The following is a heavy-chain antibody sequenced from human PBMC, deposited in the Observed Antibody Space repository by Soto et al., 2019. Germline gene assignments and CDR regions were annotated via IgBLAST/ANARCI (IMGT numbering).Heavy chain of an antibody. Sequence: ASVKVSCKASGYSFTNNDVSWVRQATGQGLEWMGWMNPGSGNTNYAQKLQGRVTMTTDTSTSTAYMELRSLRSDDTAVYYCARHIVGATIPLDYWGQGTLVTVSS. J-gene: IGHJ4*02. D-gene: IGHD1-26*01. CDR1: GYSFTNND. V-gene: IGHV1-18*01. CDR2: MNPGSGNT. CDR3: ARHIVGATIPLDY.